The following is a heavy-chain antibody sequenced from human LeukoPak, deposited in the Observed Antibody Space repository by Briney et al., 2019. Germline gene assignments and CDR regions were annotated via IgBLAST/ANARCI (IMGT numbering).Heavy chain of an antibody. V-gene: IGHV3-11*06. D-gene: IGHD5/OR15-5a*01. J-gene: IGHJ4*02. Sequence: GGSLRLSCAASGFTFSDYYMSWLRQAPGKGLEWVSYISSSSSYTNYADSVKGRFTISRDNAKNSLYLQMNSLRAEDTAVYYCARALGLRGNYFDYWGQGTLVTVSS. CDR2: ISSSSSYT. CDR1: GFTFSDYY. CDR3: ARALGLRGNYFDY.